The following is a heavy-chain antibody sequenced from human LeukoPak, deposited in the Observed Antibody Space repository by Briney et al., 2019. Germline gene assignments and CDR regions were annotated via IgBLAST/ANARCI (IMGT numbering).Heavy chain of an antibody. V-gene: IGHV1-18*01. CDR3: ARLDSHADAFDI. D-gene: IGHD3/OR15-3a*01. J-gene: IGHJ3*02. CDR1: GYTFTTYG. Sequence: GASVKVSCKTSGYTFTTYGINWVRQAPGQGLEWVGWISTYNGNTNYAQKLQDRVTMTTDTSTSTAYMELRSLRSDDTAVYYCARLDSHADAFDIWGQGTMVTVSS. CDR2: ISTYNGNT.